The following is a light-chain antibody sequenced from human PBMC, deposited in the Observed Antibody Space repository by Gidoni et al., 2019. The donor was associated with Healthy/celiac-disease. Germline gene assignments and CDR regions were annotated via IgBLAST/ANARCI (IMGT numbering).Light chain of an antibody. V-gene: IGLV3-19*01. CDR2: GKN. CDR1: SLRSYY. CDR3: NSRDSIGNHVV. Sequence: SYELTQDPAVSVALGQTVRITCQGDSLRSYYASWYQQKPGQAPVLVIYGKNNLPSGIPDRFSCSSSGNTASLTITGAQAEDEADYYCNSRDSIGNHVVFGGGTKLTVL. J-gene: IGLJ2*01.